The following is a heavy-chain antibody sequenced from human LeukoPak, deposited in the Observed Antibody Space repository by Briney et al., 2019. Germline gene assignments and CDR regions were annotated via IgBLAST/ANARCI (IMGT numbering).Heavy chain of an antibody. CDR2: ISNSGRT. CDR3: ATRTYYYDNPALSHDY. Sequence: SETLSLTCAVYGGSFSGHYWRWIRQPPGKGLEWIGEISNSGRTNYNPSLKSRVTISVDMSTNQFSLKLTSVTAADTAVYYCATRTYYYDNPALSHDYWGQGNLVTVSS. D-gene: IGHD3-22*01. CDR1: GGSFSGHY. V-gene: IGHV4-34*01. J-gene: IGHJ4*02.